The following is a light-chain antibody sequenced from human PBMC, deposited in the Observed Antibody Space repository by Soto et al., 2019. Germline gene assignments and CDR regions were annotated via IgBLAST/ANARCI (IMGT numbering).Light chain of an antibody. V-gene: IGKV3-20*01. J-gene: IGKJ4*01. CDR3: QQYGSSALT. CDR1: QSVSSIY. CDR2: GAS. Sequence: EIVLTQSPGTLSLSPGARATLSCRASQSVSSIYLAWYQQKPGQAPRLLIYGASSRPTGIPDRFSGSGSGTDFTLTIGRLEPEDFAVYYCQQYGSSALTFGGGTKVDIK.